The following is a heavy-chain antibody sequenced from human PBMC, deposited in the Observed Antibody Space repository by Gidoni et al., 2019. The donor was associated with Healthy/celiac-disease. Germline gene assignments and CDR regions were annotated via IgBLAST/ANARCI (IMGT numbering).Heavy chain of an antibody. V-gene: IGHV4-30-2*01. Sequence: QLQLQESGSGLVKPSQTLSLTCAVPGGSISSGGYSWSWIRQPPVKGLGWIGYIYHRGSTYYNPSLKSRVTKSVDRSKNQFSLKLSSVTAADTAVYYCARGCDSSPTAFDIWGQGTMVTVSS. D-gene: IGHD3-22*01. CDR2: IYHRGST. CDR1: GGSISSGGYS. J-gene: IGHJ3*02. CDR3: ARGCDSSPTAFDI.